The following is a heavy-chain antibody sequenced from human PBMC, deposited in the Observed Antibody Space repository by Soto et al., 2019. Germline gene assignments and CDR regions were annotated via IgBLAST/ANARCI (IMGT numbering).Heavy chain of an antibody. CDR2: IVVGSGNT. Sequence: GASVKVSCKASGFTFTSSAVQWVRQARGQRLEWIGWIVVGSGNTNYAQKFQERVTITRDMSTSTAYMELRSLRSEDTAVYYCARDYKGSYDYGPRAPSDYYYYGMDVWGQGTTVTVSS. CDR3: ARDYKGSYDYGPRAPSDYYYYGMDV. D-gene: IGHD4-17*01. V-gene: IGHV1-58*01. CDR1: GFTFTSSA. J-gene: IGHJ6*02.